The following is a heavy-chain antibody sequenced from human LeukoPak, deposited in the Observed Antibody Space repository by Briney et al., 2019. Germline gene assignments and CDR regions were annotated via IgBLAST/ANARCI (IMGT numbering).Heavy chain of an antibody. V-gene: IGHV1-46*01. CDR2: INPSGGST. CDR1: GYTFTSYY. Sequence: ASVKASCKASGYTFTSYYMHWVRQAPGQGLEWMGIINPSGGSTSYAQKFQGRVTMTRDMSTSTVYMELSRLRSDDTAVYYCARGYYDSSGYYEYYYYYMDVWGKGTTVTVSS. J-gene: IGHJ6*03. D-gene: IGHD3-22*01. CDR3: ARGYYDSSGYYEYYYYYMDV.